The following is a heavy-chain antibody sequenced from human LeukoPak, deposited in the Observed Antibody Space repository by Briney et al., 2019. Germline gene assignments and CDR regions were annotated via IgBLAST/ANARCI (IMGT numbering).Heavy chain of an antibody. CDR2: IYYSGST. V-gene: IGHV4-59*01. CDR1: GDSISSYY. CDR3: ASGHYDSSGYVDDY. Sequence: TSETLSLTCTVSGDSISSYYWSWIRQPPGKGLEWIGYIYYSGSTNYNPSLKSRVTISVDTSKNQFSLKLSSVTAADTAVYYCASGHYDSSGYVDDYWGQGTLVTVSS. J-gene: IGHJ4*02. D-gene: IGHD3-22*01.